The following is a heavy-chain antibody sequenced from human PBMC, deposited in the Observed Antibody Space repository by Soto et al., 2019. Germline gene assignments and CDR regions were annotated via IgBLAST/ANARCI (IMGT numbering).Heavy chain of an antibody. D-gene: IGHD3-22*01. CDR1: GYTFTSYG. CDR2: ISAYNGNT. CDR3: ARGVAYYYDSSGYRHRDY. V-gene: IGHV1-18*01. J-gene: IGHJ4*02. Sequence: ASVKVSCKASGYTFTSYGISWVRQAPGQGLEWMGWISAYNGNTNYAQKLQGRVTMTTDTSTSTAYMELRSLRSDDTAVYYFARGVAYYYDSSGYRHRDYWGQGTLVTVSS.